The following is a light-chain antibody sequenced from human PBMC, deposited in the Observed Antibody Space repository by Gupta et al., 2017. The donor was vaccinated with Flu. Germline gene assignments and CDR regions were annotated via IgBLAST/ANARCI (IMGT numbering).Light chain of an antibody. CDR3: QAWDSRTLV. CDR1: ELGEKY. CDR2: QDT. J-gene: IGLJ3*02. V-gene: IGLV3-1*01. Sequence: SYELTQPPSVSVSPGQTATITCSGDELGEKYVSWYQQKPGQSPVLIIYQDTERPSGIPERFSGSNSGSTATLTISGTQAMDEADYYCQAWDSRTLVFGGGTKLTVL.